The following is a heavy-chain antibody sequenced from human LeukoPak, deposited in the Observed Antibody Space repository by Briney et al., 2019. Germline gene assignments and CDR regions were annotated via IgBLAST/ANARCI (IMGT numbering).Heavy chain of an antibody. CDR3: ARVGYYGSGSPIDY. V-gene: IGHV3-30*04. J-gene: IGHJ4*02. CDR1: GFTFSSYA. D-gene: IGHD3-10*01. Sequence: GGSLRLSCAASGFTFSSYAMHWVRQAPGKGLEWVAVISYDGSNEYYADSVKGRFTISRDNSKNTLYLQMNSLRAEDTAVYYCARVGYYGSGSPIDYWGQGTLVTVSS. CDR2: ISYDGSNE.